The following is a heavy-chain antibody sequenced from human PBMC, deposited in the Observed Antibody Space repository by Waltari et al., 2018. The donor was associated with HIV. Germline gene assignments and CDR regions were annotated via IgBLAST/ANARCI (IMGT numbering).Heavy chain of an antibody. J-gene: IGHJ5*02. Sequence: QVQLQESGPGLVKPSETLSLTCAVSGYSISSGYYWGWIRQPPGTGLEWIGSIYHSESTHCTPSLKRRVTISVDTSKNQFSLELGSVTAADTAVYYCARSAVAGRGDWFDPWGQGTLVTVSS. CDR3: ARSAVAGRGDWFDP. CDR2: IYHSEST. V-gene: IGHV4-38-2*01. CDR1: GYSISSGYY. D-gene: IGHD6-19*01.